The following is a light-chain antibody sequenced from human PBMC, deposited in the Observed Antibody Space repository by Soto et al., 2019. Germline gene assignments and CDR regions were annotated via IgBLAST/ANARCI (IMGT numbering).Light chain of an antibody. Sequence: EIIMMQSPAILSVAPGERASLSCRASQSVRSNFAWYQQKPGQAPRLLIYGASTRATGVPARFSGSESATEFTLTISSLQSEDFAIYYCQQYNNWQWTFGQGTKVDIK. J-gene: IGKJ1*01. CDR2: GAS. CDR1: QSVRSN. CDR3: QQYNNWQWT. V-gene: IGKV3-15*01.